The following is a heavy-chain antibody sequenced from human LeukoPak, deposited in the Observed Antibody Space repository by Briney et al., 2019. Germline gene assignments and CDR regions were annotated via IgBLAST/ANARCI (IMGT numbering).Heavy chain of an antibody. Sequence: GASVKVSCKASGYTFTGYYMYWMRQAPGQGPEWMGWINPNSGDTNYAQRFQGRVTMTRDTSISTAYMELSRLRSDDTAVYYCARDLSYYGSGSYCFDYWGQGTLVTVSS. CDR2: INPNSGDT. V-gene: IGHV1-2*02. CDR1: GYTFTGYY. CDR3: ARDLSYYGSGSYCFDY. J-gene: IGHJ4*02. D-gene: IGHD3-10*01.